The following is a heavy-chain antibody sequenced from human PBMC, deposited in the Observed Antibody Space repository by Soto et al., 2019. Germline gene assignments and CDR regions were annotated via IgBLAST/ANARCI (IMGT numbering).Heavy chain of an antibody. D-gene: IGHD3-10*01. Sequence: EVQLVESGGGLVQLGGSLRLSCVVSGFTVSSNYMSWVRQAPGKGLEWVSVISGGDTTYYADSVKGRFTISRDNSKNTLYLQMNSLGGEDTAVYYCARGLLWFGDHLKYFDYWGLGTLVTVSS. V-gene: IGHV3-66*01. CDR2: ISGGDTT. CDR1: GFTVSSNY. CDR3: ARGLLWFGDHLKYFDY. J-gene: IGHJ4*02.